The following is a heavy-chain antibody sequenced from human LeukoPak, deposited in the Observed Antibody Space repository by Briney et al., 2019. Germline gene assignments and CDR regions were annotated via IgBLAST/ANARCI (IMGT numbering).Heavy chain of an antibody. CDR2: INHSGST. J-gene: IGHJ6*03. V-gene: IGHV4-34*01. CDR3: ARVYYDSSGYYDGGYYYYYMDV. CDR1: GGSFSGYY. D-gene: IGHD3-22*01. Sequence: PSETLSLTCAVYGGSFSGYYWSWIRQPPGKGLEWIGEINHSGSTNYNPSLKSRVTISVDTSKNQFSLKLSSVTAADTAVYYCARVYYDSSGYYDGGYYYYYMDVWGKGTTVTVSS.